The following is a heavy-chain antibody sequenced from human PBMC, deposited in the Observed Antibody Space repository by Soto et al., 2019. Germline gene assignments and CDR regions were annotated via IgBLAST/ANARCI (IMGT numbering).Heavy chain of an antibody. V-gene: IGHV4-31*03. CDR3: AGRRAFSNWDSGADAFDL. Sequence: SETLSLTCTVAGGSLSSGAYYWSWIRQHPGKGLEWIGYMYYTGRTYYNPSLESRVIISGDTSKNHFSLNLTSVTAADTAVYYCAGRRAFSNWDSGADAFDLWGQGTMVTVSS. J-gene: IGHJ3*01. CDR2: MYYTGRT. D-gene: IGHD1-7*01. CDR1: GGSLSSGAYY.